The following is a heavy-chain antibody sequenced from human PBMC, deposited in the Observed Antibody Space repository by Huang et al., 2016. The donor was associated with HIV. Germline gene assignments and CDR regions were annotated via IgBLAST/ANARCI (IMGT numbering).Heavy chain of an antibody. D-gene: IGHD2-21*02. CDR1: GYILTELA. CDR3: ATHSGGDSYAPYY. J-gene: IGHJ4*02. Sequence: QVQLVQSGAEVRKPGASVKVSCKVSGYILTELAMHWGRQSLGKGLEGMGGSDPEDGETMYAEKLQGRVTMTEDTSTDTAYLELSGLTSDDTAVYYCATHSGGDSYAPYYWGQGTLVTVSS. CDR2: SDPEDGET. V-gene: IGHV1-24*01.